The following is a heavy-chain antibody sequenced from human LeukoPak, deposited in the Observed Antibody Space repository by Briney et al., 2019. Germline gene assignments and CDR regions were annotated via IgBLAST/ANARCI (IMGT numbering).Heavy chain of an antibody. Sequence: PSETLSLTCVVYGGSFSGHYWSWIRQPPGKGLEWIGEIKHSGSTNYNPSLKSRVTISIDTSKNQFSLKLSSVTAADTAVYYCARYLDYGGNSRVFQHWGQGTLVTVSS. D-gene: IGHD4-23*01. CDR2: IKHSGST. CDR1: GGSFSGHY. CDR3: ARYLDYGGNSRVFQH. J-gene: IGHJ1*01. V-gene: IGHV4-34*01.